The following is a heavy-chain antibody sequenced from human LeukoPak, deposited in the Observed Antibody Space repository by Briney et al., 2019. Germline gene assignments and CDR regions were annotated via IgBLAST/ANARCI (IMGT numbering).Heavy chain of an antibody. D-gene: IGHD4-17*01. CDR3: ASARLNDYGDYWLAY. CDR1: GSSFSSGSYY. J-gene: IGHJ4*02. CDR2: IYYSGST. Sequence: SETLSLTCTVSGSSFSSGSYYWSWIRQPPGKGLEWIGYIYYSGSTNYNPSLKSRVTISVDTSKNQFSLKLSSVTAADTAVYYCASARLNDYGDYWLAYWGQGTLVTVSS. V-gene: IGHV4-61*01.